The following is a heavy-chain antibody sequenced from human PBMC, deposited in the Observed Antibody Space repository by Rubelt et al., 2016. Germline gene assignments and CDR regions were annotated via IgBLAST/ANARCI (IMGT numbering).Heavy chain of an antibody. J-gene: IGHJ3*02. D-gene: IGHD4-11*01. CDR3: ARGARRYSMDPRNAFDI. CDR1: GYTFTSYG. V-gene: IGHV1-18*01. CDR2: MSAYHGNT. Sequence: QVQLVQSGAEVKKPGASVQVSCKASGYTFTSYGISWVRQAPGQGLEWMGWMSAYHGNTNYAQKLEGRVPMTTDTSTSTAYMGLRSRRSDDTAVYYCARGARRYSMDPRNAFDIWGQGTMVTVSS.